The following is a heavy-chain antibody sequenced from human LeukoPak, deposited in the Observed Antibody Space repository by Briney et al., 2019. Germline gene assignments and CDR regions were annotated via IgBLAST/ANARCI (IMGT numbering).Heavy chain of an antibody. J-gene: IGHJ4*02. CDR3: AKSTAIVVVPAALDY. Sequence: GSLRLSCAASGFTSSSYAMSWVRQAPGKGLEWVSAISGSGGSTYYADSVKGRFTISRDNSKNTLYLQMNSLSAEDTAVHYCAKSTAIVVVPAALDYWGQGTLVTVSS. V-gene: IGHV3-23*01. CDR1: GFTSSSYA. D-gene: IGHD2-2*01. CDR2: ISGSGGST.